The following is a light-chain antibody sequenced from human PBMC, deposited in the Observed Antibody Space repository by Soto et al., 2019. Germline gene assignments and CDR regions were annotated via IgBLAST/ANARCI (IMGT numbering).Light chain of an antibody. CDR3: QQNYSPFVS. V-gene: IGKV1-39*01. CDR1: QTIYTY. Sequence: DIQMTQSPSSPSASVGDRVTITCRASQTIYTYLNWFHQKPGKAPKLLIHAVSTLQSGVPLRFSGSGSGTEFTLTIGSLQPEDSGTYYCQQNYSPFVSFGGGTKVEIK. CDR2: AVS. J-gene: IGKJ4*01.